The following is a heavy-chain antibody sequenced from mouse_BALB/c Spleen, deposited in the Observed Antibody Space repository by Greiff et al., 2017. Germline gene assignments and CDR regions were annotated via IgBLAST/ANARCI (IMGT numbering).Heavy chain of an antibody. Sequence: VQLQESGAELVKPGASVKLSCKASGYTFTSYYMYWVKQRPGQGLEWIGEINPSNGGTNFNEKFKSKATLTVDKSSSTAYMQLSSLTSEDSAVYYCTRGGNYFDYWGQGTTLTVSS. CDR3: TRGGNYFDY. V-gene: IGHV1S81*02. J-gene: IGHJ2*01. CDR2: INPSNGGT. CDR1: GYTFTSYY.